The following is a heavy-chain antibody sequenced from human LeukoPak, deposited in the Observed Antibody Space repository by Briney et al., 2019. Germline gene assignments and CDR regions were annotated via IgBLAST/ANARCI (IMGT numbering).Heavy chain of an antibody. D-gene: IGHD3-22*01. J-gene: IGHJ3*02. CDR3: ARESPYYYDSSGYPPRDAFDI. CDR1: GFTLSSYS. CDR2: ISSSSSYI. Sequence: GGSLRLSCAATGFTLSSYSMNWVRQAPGKGLEWVSSISSSSSYIYYADSVKGRFTISRDNAKNSLYLQMNSLRAEDTAVYYCARESPYYYDSSGYPPRDAFDIWGQGTMVTVSS. V-gene: IGHV3-21*01.